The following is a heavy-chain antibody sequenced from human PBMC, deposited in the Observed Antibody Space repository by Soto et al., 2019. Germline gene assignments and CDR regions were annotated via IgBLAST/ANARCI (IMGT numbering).Heavy chain of an antibody. J-gene: IGHJ6*02. CDR1: GGSISSYY. CDR3: ARVKLGEYDILTDGMDV. V-gene: IGHV4-59*01. Sequence: QVQLQESGPGLVKPSETLSLTCTVSGGSISSYYWSWIRQPPGKGLEWIGYIYYSGSTNYNPSLKSRVTISVDTSKNQFSLKLSSVTAADTAVYYCARVKLGEYDILTDGMDVWGQGTTVTVSS. CDR2: IYYSGST. D-gene: IGHD3-9*01.